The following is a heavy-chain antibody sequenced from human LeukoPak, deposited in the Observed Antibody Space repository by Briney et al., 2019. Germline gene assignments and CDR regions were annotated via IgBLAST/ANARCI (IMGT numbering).Heavy chain of an antibody. D-gene: IGHD3-3*01. Sequence: GGSLRLSCAASGFTFSSYAMSWVRQAPGKGLEWVSAISGSGGSTYYADSVKGRFTISRDNSKNTLYLQMNGLRAEDTAVYYCAKDIASFITIFDYWGQGTLVTVSS. J-gene: IGHJ4*02. V-gene: IGHV3-23*01. CDR1: GFTFSSYA. CDR3: AKDIASFITIFDY. CDR2: ISGSGGST.